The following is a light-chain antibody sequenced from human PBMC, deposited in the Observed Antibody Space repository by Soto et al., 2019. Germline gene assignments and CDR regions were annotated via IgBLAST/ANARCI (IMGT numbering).Light chain of an antibody. CDR3: SSYTSSSTYV. CDR2: HVS. V-gene: IGLV2-14*01. J-gene: IGLJ1*01. CDR1: SSDVGGFNY. Sequence: QSALTQPAYVYVAPGQSITISCTGTSSDVGGFNYVFWYQQYPGKAPKLMIYHVSNRPSGVSNRFSGSKSGNTASLTISGLQAEDEAEYYCSSYTSSSTYVFGTGTKVTVL.